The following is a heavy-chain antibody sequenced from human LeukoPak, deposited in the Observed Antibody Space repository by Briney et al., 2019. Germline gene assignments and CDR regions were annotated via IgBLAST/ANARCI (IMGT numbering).Heavy chain of an antibody. V-gene: IGHV3-7*01. CDR3: ARINSSPTEQFDY. J-gene: IGHJ4*02. D-gene: IGHD6-6*01. CDR2: IKQDGSEK. CDR1: GFTFSSYW. Sequence: PGGSLRLSCAASGFTFSSYWMSWVRQAPGKGLEWVANIKQDGSEKYYVDSVKGRFTISRDNAKSSLYLQMNSLRAEDTAVYYCARINSSPTEQFDYWGQGTLVTVSS.